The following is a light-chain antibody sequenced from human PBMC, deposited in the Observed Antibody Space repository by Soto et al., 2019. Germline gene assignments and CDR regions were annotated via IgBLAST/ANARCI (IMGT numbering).Light chain of an antibody. CDR3: QQYNTWPPWT. V-gene: IGKV3-15*01. CDR1: QSVSSN. J-gene: IGKJ1*01. Sequence: EMVMTQSPATLSVSPGERATLSCRASQSVSSNLAWYQQKPGQAPRLLIYGASTRATGIPARFSGSGSGTEFTLTISSLQSEDFAFYYCQQYNTWPPWTFGQGTKV. CDR2: GAS.